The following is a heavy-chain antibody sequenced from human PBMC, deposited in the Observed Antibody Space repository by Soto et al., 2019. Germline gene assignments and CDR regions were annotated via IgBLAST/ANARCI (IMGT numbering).Heavy chain of an antibody. J-gene: IGHJ6*03. V-gene: IGHV1-8*01. CDR1: GYTFTSYD. CDR3: AREVVPAAMGYYYYYMDV. CDR2: MNPNSGNT. D-gene: IGHD2-2*01. Sequence: ASVKVSCKASGYTFTSYDINWVRQATGQGLEWMGWMNPNSGNTGYAQKFQGRVTMTRNTSISTAYMELSSLRSEDTAVYYCAREVVPAAMGYYYYYMDVWRKGTTVTVSS.